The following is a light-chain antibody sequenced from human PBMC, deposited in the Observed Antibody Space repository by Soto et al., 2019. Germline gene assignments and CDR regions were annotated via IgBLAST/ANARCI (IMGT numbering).Light chain of an antibody. CDR2: EVN. CDR3: SSKTSSRTPFV. CDR1: SSDVGGHNY. Sequence: QSVLTQPASVSVSPVQSITVSCTGTSSDVGGHNYVSWYQQHPGNAPRLMIYEVNNRPSGVPNRFSGSKSGNTASLTISGLQAEDEADYYCSSKTSSRTPFVFGTGTKVTVL. J-gene: IGLJ1*01. V-gene: IGLV2-14*01.